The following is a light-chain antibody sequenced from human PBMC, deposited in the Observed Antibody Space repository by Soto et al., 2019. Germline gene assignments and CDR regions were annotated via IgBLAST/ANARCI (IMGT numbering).Light chain of an antibody. V-gene: IGKV3-11*01. CDR1: QSVSTY. J-gene: IGKJ4*01. CDR2: DAS. CDR3: QQRSSWPSLT. Sequence: EIVLTQSPATLSLSPGERATLSCRATQSVSTYLAWYQQKPGQAPRLLIYDASSRATGIPARFSGSGSGTDFPLTISSLEPEDFAVYYCQQRSSWPSLTFGGGTKVEIK.